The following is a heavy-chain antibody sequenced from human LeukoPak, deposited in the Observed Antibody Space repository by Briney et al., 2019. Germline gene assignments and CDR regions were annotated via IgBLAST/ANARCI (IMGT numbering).Heavy chain of an antibody. CDR3: ARGVDAIDY. CDR1: GFTFSSHW. D-gene: IGHD3-9*01. J-gene: IGHJ4*02. Sequence: GGSLTLSCAASGFTFSSHWMNWVRQAPGKGLEWVADKREDGTEIAYMDSVKGRFTISRDNAKTSLYLQMNSLRAEGTAVYYRARGVDAIDYWGQGTLVTVSS. V-gene: IGHV3-7*01. CDR2: KREDGTEI.